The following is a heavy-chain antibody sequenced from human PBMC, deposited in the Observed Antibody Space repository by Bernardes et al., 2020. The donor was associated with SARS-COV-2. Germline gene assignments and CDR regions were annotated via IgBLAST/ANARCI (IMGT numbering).Heavy chain of an antibody. CDR3: ARRYPSYGSGTYNLDY. Sequence: GASRNISSKGSGYSFNKYWIGWVRQLSGKGLEGMGTISPRDPDIRYSPSFERQVTISADKSISTAYVQWRSLKASDTAMYFCARRYPSYGSGTYNLDYWGQGTLVTVSS. J-gene: IGHJ4*02. CDR2: ISPRDPDI. CDR1: GYSFNKYW. V-gene: IGHV5-51*01. D-gene: IGHD3-10*01.